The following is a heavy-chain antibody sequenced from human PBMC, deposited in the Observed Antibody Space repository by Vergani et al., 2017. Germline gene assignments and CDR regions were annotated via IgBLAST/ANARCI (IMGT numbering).Heavy chain of an antibody. CDR2: ISGSGGST. CDR3: TKAYGYGYYDSSGYYFDY. CDR1: GFTFSSYA. V-gene: IGHV3-23*01. Sequence: EVQLLESGGGLVQPGGSLRLSCAASGFTFSSYAMSWVRQAPGKGLEWVSAISGSGGSTYYADSVKGRYTISRDNSKNTLYLQMNSLRAEDTAVYYCTKAYGYGYYDSSGYYFDYGGQGTLVTVSS. J-gene: IGHJ4*02. D-gene: IGHD3-22*01.